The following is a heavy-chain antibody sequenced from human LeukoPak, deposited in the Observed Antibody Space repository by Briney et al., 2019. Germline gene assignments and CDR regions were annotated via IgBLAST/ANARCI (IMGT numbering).Heavy chain of an antibody. CDR3: ASIGSIALRKGAFDI. CDR2: INPSGGST. CDR1: GYTFTSYY. Sequence: ASVKVSCKASGYTFTSYYMHWVRQAPGQGLEWMGIINPSGGSTSYAQKFQGRVTMTRDTSTSTVYMELSSLRSEDTAVYYCASIGSIALRKGAFDIWGQGTMVTVSS. V-gene: IGHV1-46*01. J-gene: IGHJ3*02. D-gene: IGHD3-3*02.